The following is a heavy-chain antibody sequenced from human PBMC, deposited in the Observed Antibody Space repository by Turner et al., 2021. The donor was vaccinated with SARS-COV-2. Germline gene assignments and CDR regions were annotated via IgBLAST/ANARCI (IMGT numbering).Heavy chain of an antibody. Sequence: EVQLVESGGALVQPGGSLRSSCSASVSPFGSCSMNWVRQAPGKGLEWVSYISGSGSPIYYADSVKGRFTISRDNAKNSLSLQMNSLRDEDTAVYYCAREEYSSGWSYFDYWGQGILVTVSS. D-gene: IGHD6-19*01. J-gene: IGHJ4*02. V-gene: IGHV3-48*02. CDR2: ISGSGSPI. CDR1: VSPFGSCS. CDR3: AREEYSSGWSYFDY.